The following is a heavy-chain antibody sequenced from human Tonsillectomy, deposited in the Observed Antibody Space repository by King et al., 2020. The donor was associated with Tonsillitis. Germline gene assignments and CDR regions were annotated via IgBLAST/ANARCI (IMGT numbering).Heavy chain of an antibody. Sequence: VQLVESGGGLVQPGGSLRLSCAASGFTFSSYWMSWVRQAPGKGLEWVANIKQDGSEKYYMDSVKGRFTISRDNAKNSLYLQMNSLRAEDTAVYYCASGIPSSDLGAFDIWGQGTMVTVSS. D-gene: IGHD6-6*01. CDR2: IKQDGSEK. V-gene: IGHV3-7*01. CDR3: ASGIPSSDLGAFDI. CDR1: GFTFSSYW. J-gene: IGHJ3*02.